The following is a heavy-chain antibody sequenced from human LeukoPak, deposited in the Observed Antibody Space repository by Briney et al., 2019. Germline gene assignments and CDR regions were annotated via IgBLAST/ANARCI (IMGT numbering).Heavy chain of an antibody. V-gene: IGHV3-23*01. Sequence: GGSLRLSCAASGFTFSSYAMSWVRQAPGKGLEWVSAISGSGGSTYYADSVKGRFTISRDNSKNTLYLQMNSLRAEDTAVYYCAKGSDSGSYFGRGYTVDYWGQGTLVTVSS. CDR3: AKGSDSGSYFGRGYTVDY. D-gene: IGHD1-26*01. CDR1: GFTFSSYA. CDR2: ISGSGGST. J-gene: IGHJ4*02.